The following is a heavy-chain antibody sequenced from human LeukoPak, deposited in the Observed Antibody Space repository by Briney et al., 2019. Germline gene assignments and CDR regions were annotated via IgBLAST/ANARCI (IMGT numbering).Heavy chain of an antibody. CDR3: ARGNLQTYYYDSSGQEVDY. CDR2: ISAYNGNT. J-gene: IGHJ4*02. V-gene: IGHV1-18*01. Sequence: ASVKVSCKASGYTFTSYGISWVRQAPGQGLEWMGWISAYNGNTNYAQKLQGRVTMTIDTSTSTAYMELRSLRSDDTAVYYCARGNLQTYYYDSSGQEVDYWGQGTLVTVSS. CDR1: GYTFTSYG. D-gene: IGHD3-22*01.